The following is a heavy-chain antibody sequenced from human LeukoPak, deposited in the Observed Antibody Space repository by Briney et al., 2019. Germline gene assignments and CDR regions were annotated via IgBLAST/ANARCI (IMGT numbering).Heavy chain of an antibody. J-gene: IGHJ4*02. Sequence: SVKVSCKASGGTFSSYAISWVRQAPGQGLEWMGGIIPIFGTANYAQKFQGRVTLTRDMSTSTDYLELSSLRSEDTAVYYCARLWEDSKALDSFDYWGQGTLVTVSS. V-gene: IGHV1-69*05. CDR3: ARLWEDSKALDSFDY. CDR2: IIPIFGTA. CDR1: GGTFSSYA. D-gene: IGHD1-26*01.